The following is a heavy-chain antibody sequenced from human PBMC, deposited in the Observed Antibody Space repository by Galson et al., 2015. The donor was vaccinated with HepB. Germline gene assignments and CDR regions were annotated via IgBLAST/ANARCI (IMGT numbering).Heavy chain of an antibody. Sequence: QSGAEVKKPGESLTISCQASGYIFSNFWIGWVRQRPGQGLEWMGIVFPFDSDAKYSPSFQGQVTFSVDKSINTAYLKWSSLKASDTAIYYCARRYHSGGAYFDTWGQGALVTVSS. CDR3: ARRYHSGGAYFDT. CDR1: GYIFSNFW. CDR2: VFPFDSDA. V-gene: IGHV5-51*01. D-gene: IGHD3-10*01. J-gene: IGHJ5*02.